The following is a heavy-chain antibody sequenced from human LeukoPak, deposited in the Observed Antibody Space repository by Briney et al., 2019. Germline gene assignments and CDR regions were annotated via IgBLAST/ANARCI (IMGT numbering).Heavy chain of an antibody. D-gene: IGHD3-10*01. Sequence: SVKVSYKASGGTFSSYAISWVRQAPGQGLEWMGGIIPIFGTANYAQKFQGRVTITADKSTSTAYMELSSLRSEDTAVYYCAASYGSGSYYIGSFDCWGQGTLVTVSS. CDR3: AASYGSGSYYIGSFDC. CDR1: GGTFSSYA. CDR2: IIPIFGTA. J-gene: IGHJ4*02. V-gene: IGHV1-69*06.